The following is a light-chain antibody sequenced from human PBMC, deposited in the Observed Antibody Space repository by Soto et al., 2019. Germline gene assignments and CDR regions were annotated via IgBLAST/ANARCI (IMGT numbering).Light chain of an antibody. V-gene: IGLV3-1*01. CDR1: KLGNEY. J-gene: IGLJ3*02. CDR3: QAWDSSIAV. CDR2: QHS. Sequence: SYELTQQPSVSVSPGQTASITCSGDKLGNEYVFWYQQRPGQSPVLVIYQHSMRPSGISARFSGSTSGNTATLTISGTQTADEADYYCQAWDSSIAVFGGGTKLTVL.